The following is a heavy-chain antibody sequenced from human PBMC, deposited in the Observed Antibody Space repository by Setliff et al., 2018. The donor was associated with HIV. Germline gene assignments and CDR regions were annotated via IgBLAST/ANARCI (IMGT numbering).Heavy chain of an antibody. CDR2: IYYSGRT. CDR1: GGSISSSSYY. CDR3: ARHDGGGWYVRVLATSFDY. J-gene: IGHJ4*02. V-gene: IGHV4-39*01. Sequence: PSETLSLTCTVSGGSISSSSYYWGWIRQPPGKGLEWIGSIYYSGRTYYNPSLKSRVTISVDTSKNQFSLKLSSVTAADTAVYYCARHDGGGWYVRVLATSFDYWGQGTLVTGSS. D-gene: IGHD6-19*01.